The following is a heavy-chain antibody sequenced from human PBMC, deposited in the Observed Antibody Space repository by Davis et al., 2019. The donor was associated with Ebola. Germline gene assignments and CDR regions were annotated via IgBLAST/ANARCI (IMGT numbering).Heavy chain of an antibody. CDR1: GFIVSDKY. D-gene: IGHD2-15*01. CDR2: LCTSADT. J-gene: IGHJ3*01. V-gene: IGHV3-53*01. Sequence: GESLKISCAASGFIVSDKYMSWVRQAPGKGLEWVSTLCTSADTYYADSVKGRFTISRDNSKNTLYLQMNGLRVEDTAIYYCAKDTPNIWFDVWGQGTMVAVSS. CDR3: AKDTPNIWFDV.